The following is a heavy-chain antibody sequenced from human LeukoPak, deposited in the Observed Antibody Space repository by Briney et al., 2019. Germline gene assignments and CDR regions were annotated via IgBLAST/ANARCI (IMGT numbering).Heavy chain of an antibody. CDR1: GYTFTSYG. Sequence: ASVKVSCKASGYTFTSYGISWVRQAPGQGLEWMGWISAYNGNTNYAQKLQGRVTMTTDTSTSTAYMELRSLRSEDTAVYYCARGADSSSFYYMDVWGKGTTVTVSS. D-gene: IGHD6-6*01. CDR2: ISAYNGNT. CDR3: ARGADSSSFYYMDV. J-gene: IGHJ6*03. V-gene: IGHV1-18*01.